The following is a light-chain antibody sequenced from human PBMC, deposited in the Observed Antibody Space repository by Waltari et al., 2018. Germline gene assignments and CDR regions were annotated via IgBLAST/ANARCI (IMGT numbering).Light chain of an antibody. CDR2: EDN. V-gene: IGLV1-51*02. CDR3: GTWDSSLSGAV. Sequence: QPVLTQPPSVSAAPGQRVTISCSGGSSNIGNNYVSWYRQFPGTAPKLLIYEDNERPSGVPGRFSGSKSGTSATLDITGLQAGDEADYYCGTWDSSLSGAVFGGGTHLTVL. J-gene: IGLJ7*01. CDR1: SSNIGNNY.